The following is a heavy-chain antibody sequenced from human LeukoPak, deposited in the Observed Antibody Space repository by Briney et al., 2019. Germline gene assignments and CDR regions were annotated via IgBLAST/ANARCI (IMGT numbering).Heavy chain of an antibody. J-gene: IGHJ4*02. CDR3: AREGYGDSNAY. V-gene: IGHV3-9*01. D-gene: IGHD4-17*01. CDR2: ISWNSGSI. CDR1: GFTFDDYA. Sequence: QPGGSLRLSCAASGFTFDDYAMHWVRQAPGKGLEWVSGISWNSGSIGYADSVKGRFTFSRDNAKNSLYLQMNSLRAEDTAVYYCAREGYGDSNAYWGQGTLVTVSS.